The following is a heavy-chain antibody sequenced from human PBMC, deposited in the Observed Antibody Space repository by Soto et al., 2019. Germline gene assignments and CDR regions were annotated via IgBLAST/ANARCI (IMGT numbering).Heavy chain of an antibody. CDR1: GGAINDHY. CDR3: ARVRTGYFDY. CDR2: IYYNGNT. Sequence: PSETLSLTCTLSGGAINDHYWSFIRQPPGKGLEWIGYIYYNGNTNYNPSLESRVTISVDRSRNQSSLRLTSLTAADTAVYYCARVRTGYFDYWGRGALVTVSS. J-gene: IGHJ4*02. V-gene: IGHV4-59*11. D-gene: IGHD3-9*01.